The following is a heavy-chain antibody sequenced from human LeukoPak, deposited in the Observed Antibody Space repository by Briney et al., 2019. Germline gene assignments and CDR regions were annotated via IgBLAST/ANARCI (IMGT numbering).Heavy chain of an antibody. D-gene: IGHD3-3*01. Sequence: GGSLRLSCAASGFTFSSYEMNWVRQAPGKGLEWVSYISSSGSTVYYADSVKGRFTTSRDNAKNSLYLQMSSLRAEDTAVYYCARGHGGYYFDAFDIWGQGTMVTVSS. CDR1: GFTFSSYE. J-gene: IGHJ3*02. V-gene: IGHV3-48*03. CDR3: ARGHGGYYFDAFDI. CDR2: ISSSGSTV.